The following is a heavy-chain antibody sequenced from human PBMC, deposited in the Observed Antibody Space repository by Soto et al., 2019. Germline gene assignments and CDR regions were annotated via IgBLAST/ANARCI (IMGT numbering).Heavy chain of an antibody. D-gene: IGHD2-2*01. CDR2: MNPNSGNT. J-gene: IGHJ6*03. CDR1: GYTFTSYD. CDR3: ATHSPSSLLYYYYMDV. Sequence: ASVKVSCKASGYTFTSYDINWVRQATGQGLEWMGWMNPNSGNTGYAQKFQGRVTMTRNTSISTAYMELSSLRSEDTAVYYCATHSPSSLLYYYYMDVWGKGTTVTVSS. V-gene: IGHV1-8*01.